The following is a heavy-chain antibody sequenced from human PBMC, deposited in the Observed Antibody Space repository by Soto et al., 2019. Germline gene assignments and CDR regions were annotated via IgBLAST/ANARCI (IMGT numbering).Heavy chain of an antibody. D-gene: IGHD1-26*01. CDR3: TRGGCSSESYCCFHY. Sequence: EVQLVESGGGLVRPGGSLRLSCAASGFTFSAYCMSWVRQAPGKGLEWVANIKQDGSEKYYVDSVKGRFTISRDNAENSLYLQMNSLRAEDTAVYHCTRGGCSSESYCCFHYWGQGTLVTVSS. J-gene: IGHJ4*02. CDR2: IKQDGSEK. CDR1: GFTFSAYC. V-gene: IGHV3-7*01.